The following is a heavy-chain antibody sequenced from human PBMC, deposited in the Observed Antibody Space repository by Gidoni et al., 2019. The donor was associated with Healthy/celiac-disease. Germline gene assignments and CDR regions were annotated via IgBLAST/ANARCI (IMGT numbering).Heavy chain of an antibody. V-gene: IGHV4-34*01. Sequence: QVQLQQWGAGLLKPSAPLSLTCPVYGGSFSGYYWSWLRQPPGKGLEWIGEINHSGSTNYNPSLKSRVTISVDTSKNQFSLKLSSVTAADTAVYYCARGPMAFYYYYYYGMDVWGQGTTVTVSS. CDR1: GGSFSGYY. CDR3: ARGPMAFYYYYYYGMDV. D-gene: IGHD3-3*02. CDR2: INHSGST. J-gene: IGHJ6*02.